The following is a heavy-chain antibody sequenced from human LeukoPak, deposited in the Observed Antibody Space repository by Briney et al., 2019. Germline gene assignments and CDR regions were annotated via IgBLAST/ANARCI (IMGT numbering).Heavy chain of an antibody. D-gene: IGHD5-12*01. J-gene: IGHJ6*03. CDR2: ISAYNGNT. CDR3: ARGGLRIGNYYYYMDV. V-gene: IGHV1-18*01. Sequence: GASVKVSCKASGGTFSSYAISWVRQAPGQGLEWMGWISAYNGNTNYAQKLQGRVTMTTDTSTSTAYMELRSLRSDDTAVYYCARGGLRIGNYYYYMDVWGKGTTVTVSS. CDR1: GGTFSSYA.